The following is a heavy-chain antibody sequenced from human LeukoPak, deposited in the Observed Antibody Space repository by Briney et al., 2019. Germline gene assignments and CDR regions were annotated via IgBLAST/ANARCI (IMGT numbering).Heavy chain of an antibody. Sequence: ASVKVSCKASGYTFTSYYMHWVRQAPGQGLEWMGIINPSGGSTSYAQKFQGRVTMTRDTSTSTVYMELSSLRSEDTAVYYCARGPSRYCSGGSCYSRPFAFDYWGQGTLVTVSS. CDR3: ARGPSRYCSGGSCYSRPFAFDY. CDR1: GYTFTSYY. D-gene: IGHD2-15*01. J-gene: IGHJ4*02. V-gene: IGHV1-46*01. CDR2: INPSGGST.